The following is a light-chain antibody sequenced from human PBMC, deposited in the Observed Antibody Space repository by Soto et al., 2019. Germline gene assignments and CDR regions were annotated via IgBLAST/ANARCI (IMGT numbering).Light chain of an antibody. CDR3: QQYYATPRLT. CDR2: WAS. V-gene: IGKV4-1*01. Sequence: DIVMTQSPDSLAVSLGERATINCKSSQSVLYSSSNKNYLAWYQQKPGQPPKLLIYWASTRESGVPDRFSGSGSGTDFTLTISSLPAEDVAVYYCQQYYATPRLTFGGGTKVDIK. J-gene: IGKJ4*01. CDR1: QSVLYSSSNKNY.